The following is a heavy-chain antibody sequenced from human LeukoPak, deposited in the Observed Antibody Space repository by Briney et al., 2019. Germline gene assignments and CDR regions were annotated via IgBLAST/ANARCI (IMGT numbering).Heavy chain of an antibody. CDR1: GASISSSSYY. Sequence: SETLPLTCTVSGASISSSSYYWGYFRQPPGKGLEWIGSVYYNGNTYYSPSLKSRATISADTSKNQFSLKLTSVTAADTAVYYCARLRRAAIDYGGQGTLVTVSS. J-gene: IGHJ4*02. D-gene: IGHD2-15*01. V-gene: IGHV4-39*01. CDR3: ARLRRAAIDY. CDR2: VYYNGNT.